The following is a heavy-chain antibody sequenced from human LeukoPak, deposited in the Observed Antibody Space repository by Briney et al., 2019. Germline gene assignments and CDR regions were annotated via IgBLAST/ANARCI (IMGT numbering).Heavy chain of an antibody. D-gene: IGHD3-3*01. Sequence: GGSLRLSCAASGFTFSSYWMSWVRQAPGKGLGWVANIKQDGSEKYYVDSVKGRFTISRDNAKNSLYLQMNSLRAEDTAVYHCARDPSIYGVEYYYMDVWGKGTTVTVSS. CDR2: IKQDGSEK. J-gene: IGHJ6*03. V-gene: IGHV3-7*01. CDR3: ARDPSIYGVEYYYMDV. CDR1: GFTFSSYW.